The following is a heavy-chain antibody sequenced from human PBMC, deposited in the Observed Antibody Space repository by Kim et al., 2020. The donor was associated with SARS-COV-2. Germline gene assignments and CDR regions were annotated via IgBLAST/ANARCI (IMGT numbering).Heavy chain of an antibody. CDR2: IYPYDSDT. D-gene: IGHD1-26*01. Sequence: GESLKISCKASGFSFSSYWIGWVRQMPGKGLEWMGIIYPYDSDTRYSPSFQGQVTISADKSINTAYLQWSSLKTSDTAIYYCARQWVSHWFDPWGQGTLVTVSS. CDR3: ARQWVSHWFDP. J-gene: IGHJ5*02. V-gene: IGHV5-51*01. CDR1: GFSFSSYW.